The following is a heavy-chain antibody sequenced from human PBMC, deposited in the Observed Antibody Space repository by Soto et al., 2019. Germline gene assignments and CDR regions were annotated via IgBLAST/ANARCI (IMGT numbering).Heavy chain of an antibody. V-gene: IGHV5-51*01. CDR1: GYSFTSYW. Sequence: PGGSLKISCKGSGYSFTSYWIGWVRQMPGKGLEWMGIIYPGDSDTRYSPSFQGQVTISADKSISTAYLQWSSLKASDTAMYYCASHSQVDGPTYYYYGMGVWGQGTTVTVSS. CDR2: IYPGDSDT. D-gene: IGHD1-26*01. J-gene: IGHJ6*02. CDR3: ASHSQVDGPTYYYYGMGV.